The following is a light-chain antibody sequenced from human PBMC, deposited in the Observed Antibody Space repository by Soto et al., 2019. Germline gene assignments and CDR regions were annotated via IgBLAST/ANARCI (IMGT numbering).Light chain of an antibody. J-gene: IGLJ1*01. V-gene: IGLV2-8*01. CDR2: EVV. CDR1: KNDSGVYDF. CDR3: KSYAGSHTYV. Sequence: QSVLTQPPSASGSPVQSFTISFTGTKNDSGVYDFVSWYQHHPGKAPRLIIYEVVQRPSGVPDRFSGSKSGNTASLTVSGLQAADEADYFCKSYAGSHTYVFGSGTKVTVL.